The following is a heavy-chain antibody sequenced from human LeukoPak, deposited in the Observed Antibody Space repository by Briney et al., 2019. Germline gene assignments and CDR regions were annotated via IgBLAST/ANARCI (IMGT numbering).Heavy chain of an antibody. CDR1: GYSISSSYY. V-gene: IGHV4-38-2*02. D-gene: IGHD3-10*01. CDR2: IYHSGNT. J-gene: IGHJ6*03. Sequence: SETLSLTCTVSGYSISSSYYWGWIRQPPGKGLEWIGSIYHSGNTYYNPSLKSRVTISVDTSKNQFSLKLSSVTAVDTAVYYCARGRSSMVRGYYYYYMDVWGKGTTVTISS. CDR3: ARGRSSMVRGYYYYYMDV.